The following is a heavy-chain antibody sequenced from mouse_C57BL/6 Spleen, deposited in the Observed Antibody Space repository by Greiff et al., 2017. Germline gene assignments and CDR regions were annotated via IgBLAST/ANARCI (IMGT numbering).Heavy chain of an antibody. CDR3: TRSRAYSLSYFDY. D-gene: IGHD2-10*01. J-gene: IGHJ2*01. V-gene: IGHV1-15*01. CDR2: IDPETGGT. Sequence: QVQLQQSGAELVRPGASVTLSCKASGYTFTDYEMHWVKQTPVHGLEWIGAIDPETGGTAYNQKFKGKAILTADKSSSTAYMELRSLTSEDSAVYYCTRSRAYSLSYFDYWGQGTTLTVSS. CDR1: GYTFTDYE.